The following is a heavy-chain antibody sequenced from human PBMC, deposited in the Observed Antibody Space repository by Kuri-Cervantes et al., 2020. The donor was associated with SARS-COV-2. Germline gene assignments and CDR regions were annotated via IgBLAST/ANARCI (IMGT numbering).Heavy chain of an antibody. CDR3: AKGGLRFLEWLPDYYYYGMDV. J-gene: IGHJ6*02. Sequence: GGSLRLSCAASGFTFSSYAMSWVRQAPGKGLEWVSAISGSGGSTYYADSVKGRFTISRDNSKNTLYLQMNSLRAEDTAVYYCAKGGLRFLEWLPDYYYYGMDVWGQGTTVTVSS. D-gene: IGHD3-3*01. CDR1: GFTFSSYA. CDR2: ISGSGGST. V-gene: IGHV3-23*01.